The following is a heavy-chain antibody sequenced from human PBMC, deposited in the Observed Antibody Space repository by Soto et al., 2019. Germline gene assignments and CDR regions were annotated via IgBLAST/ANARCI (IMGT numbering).Heavy chain of an antibody. CDR2: ITSSSSYI. CDR1: GFTFTSYS. Sequence: GGSLRLSCAASGFTFTSYSMNWVRQAPGKGLEWVSSITSSSSYIHYTDSVKGRFTISRDNAKNSLFLQMNSLRAEDAAVYYCARTDYSPWYLDLWGRGTLVTVSS. V-gene: IGHV3-21*01. CDR3: ARTDYSPWYLDL. D-gene: IGHD4-17*01. J-gene: IGHJ2*01.